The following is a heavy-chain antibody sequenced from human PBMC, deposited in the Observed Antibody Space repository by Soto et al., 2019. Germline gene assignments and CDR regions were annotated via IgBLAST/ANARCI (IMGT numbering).Heavy chain of an antibody. CDR3: ARAPSYYDFWSGSQLLYYGMDV. CDR1: GYTFSNYG. V-gene: IGHV1-18*01. J-gene: IGHJ6*02. Sequence: ASVKVSCKTSGYTFSNYGITWVRQAPGQPLEWLGWISLYSDGTNYAQKFQGRVSMTTDTSTTTAYMELRSLRSDDTAVYYCARAPSYYDFWSGSQLLYYGMDVWGRGTTVTVSS. D-gene: IGHD3-3*01. CDR2: ISLYSDGT.